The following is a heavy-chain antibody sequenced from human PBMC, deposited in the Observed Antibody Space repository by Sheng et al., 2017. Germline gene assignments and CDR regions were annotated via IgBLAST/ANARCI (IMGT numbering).Heavy chain of an antibody. D-gene: IGHD6-19*01. J-gene: IGHJ6*03. Sequence: EGQLVESGGGLVQPGGSLRLSCAASGFNLRDHEMNWVRQAPGKGLEWVSYISGSGNAIYYADSVRGRFTISRDNVKNSLFLQMNSLRAEDTAVYYCARDWQWLNNQYYYMDGWGQGTTVTVSS. CDR2: ISGSGNAI. CDR3: ARDWQWLNNQYYYMDG. CDR1: GFNLRDHE. V-gene: IGHV3-48*03.